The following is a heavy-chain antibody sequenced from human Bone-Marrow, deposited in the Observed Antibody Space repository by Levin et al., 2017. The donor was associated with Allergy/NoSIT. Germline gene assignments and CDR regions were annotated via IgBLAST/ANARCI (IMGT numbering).Heavy chain of an antibody. J-gene: IGHJ4*02. CDR3: AKNRQWLAPKNFDY. D-gene: IGHD6-19*01. Sequence: GGSLRLSCAASGFTFSSYAMSWVRQAPGKGLEWVSSISGSGDSTYYADSVKGRFTISRDYSKNTLYLQMNSLRAEDTAIYYCAKNRQWLAPKNFDYWGKGTLVTVSS. CDR1: GFTFSSYA. CDR2: ISGSGDST. V-gene: IGHV3-23*01.